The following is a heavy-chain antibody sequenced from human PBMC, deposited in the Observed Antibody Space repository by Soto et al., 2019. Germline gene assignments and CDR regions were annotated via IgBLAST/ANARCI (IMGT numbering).Heavy chain of an antibody. V-gene: IGHV3-9*01. J-gene: IGHJ4*02. Sequence: GGSLRLSCAASGFTFDDYAMHWVRQAPGKGLEWVSGISWNSGSIGYADSVKGRFTISRDNAKNSLYLQMNSLRAEDTALYYCAKDIGFRVLAVAGSFDYWGQGTLVTVSS. D-gene: IGHD6-19*01. CDR1: GFTFDDYA. CDR2: ISWNSGSI. CDR3: AKDIGFRVLAVAGSFDY.